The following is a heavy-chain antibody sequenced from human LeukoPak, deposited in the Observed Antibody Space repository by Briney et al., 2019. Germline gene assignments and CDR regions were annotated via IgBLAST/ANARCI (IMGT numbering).Heavy chain of an antibody. J-gene: IGHJ4*02. CDR3: AIEYYDFWSGYTLGDY. D-gene: IGHD3-3*01. CDR1: GGSISSSSYY. CDR2: IYYSGST. V-gene: IGHV4-39*01. Sequence: SETLSLTCTVSGGSISSSSYYWGWIRQPPGKGLEWIVSIYYSGSTYYNPSLKSRVTISVDTSKNQFSLKLSSVTAADTAVYYCAIEYYDFWSGYTLGDYWGQGTLVTVSS.